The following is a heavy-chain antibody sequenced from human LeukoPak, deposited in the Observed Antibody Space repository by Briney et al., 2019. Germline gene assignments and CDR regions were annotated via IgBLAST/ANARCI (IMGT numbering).Heavy chain of an antibody. J-gene: IGHJ4*02. CDR1: GFTFSSYA. CDR3: ANIPYDFWSGYPYYFDY. V-gene: IGHV3-23*01. Sequence: GGSLRLSCAASGFTFSSYAMSWVRQAPGKGLEWVSAISGSGGSTYYADSVKGRFTISRDNSKNTLYLQMNSLRAEDTAVYYCANIPYDFWSGYPYYFDYWGQGTLVTVSS. D-gene: IGHD3-3*01. CDR2: ISGSGGST.